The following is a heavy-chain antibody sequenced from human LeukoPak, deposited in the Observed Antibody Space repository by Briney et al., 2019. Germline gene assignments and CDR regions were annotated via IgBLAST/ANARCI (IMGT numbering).Heavy chain of an antibody. CDR1: GGSISSGGYY. J-gene: IGHJ6*03. CDR2: IYHSGST. Sequence: SETLSLTCTVSGGSISSGGYYWSWIRQPPGKGLEWIGYIYHSGSTYYNPSLKSRVTISVDTSKNQFSLKLSSVTAADTAVYYCARLAFGVVNYYYYYMDVWGKGTTVTVSS. CDR3: ARLAFGVVNYYYYYMDV. D-gene: IGHD3-3*01. V-gene: IGHV4-30-2*01.